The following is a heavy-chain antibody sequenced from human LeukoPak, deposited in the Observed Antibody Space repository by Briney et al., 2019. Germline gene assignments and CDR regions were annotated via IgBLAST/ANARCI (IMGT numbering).Heavy chain of an antibody. CDR2: ISYDGSNK. Sequence: GGSLRLSCAASGFTFSSYAMHWVRQAPGKGLEWVAVISYDGSNKYYADSVKGRFTISRDNSKNTLYLQMNSLRAEDTAVYYCARVSLKYGSGSYSHHDYWGQGTLVTVSS. CDR1: GFTFSSYA. CDR3: ARVSLKYGSGSYSHHDY. J-gene: IGHJ4*02. V-gene: IGHV3-30-3*01. D-gene: IGHD3-10*01.